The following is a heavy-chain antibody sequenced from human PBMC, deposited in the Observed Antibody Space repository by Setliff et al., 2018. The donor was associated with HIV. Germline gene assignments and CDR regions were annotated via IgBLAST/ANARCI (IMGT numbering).Heavy chain of an antibody. CDR1: GGTFSSYD. J-gene: IGHJ4*02. CDR3: AREHDSLTGYSFDF. V-gene: IGHV1-69*13. CDR2: IIPVSGRP. D-gene: IGHD3-9*01. Sequence: SVTVSCKASGGTFSSYDISWVRQAPGQGLAWLGGIIPVSGRPNYAQTFQGRITISADASTSPAYMELSSLRSEDTAVYYCAREHDSLTGYSFDFWGQGTLVTVSS.